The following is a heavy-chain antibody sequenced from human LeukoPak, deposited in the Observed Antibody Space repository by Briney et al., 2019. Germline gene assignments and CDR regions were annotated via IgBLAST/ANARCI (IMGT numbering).Heavy chain of an antibody. CDR3: ARVYYGSGSTPGFDY. CDR2: INSDGSST. V-gene: IGHV3-74*01. D-gene: IGHD3-10*01. CDR1: GFTFSSYW. J-gene: IGHJ4*02. Sequence: GGSLRLSCAASGFTFSSYWMHWVRQAPGKGLVWVSRINSDGSSTSYADSVKGRFTIPRDNAKNTLYLQMNSLRAEDTAVYYCARVYYGSGSTPGFDYWGQGTLVTVSS.